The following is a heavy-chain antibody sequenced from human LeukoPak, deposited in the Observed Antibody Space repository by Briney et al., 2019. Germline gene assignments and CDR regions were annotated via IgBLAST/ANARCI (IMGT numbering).Heavy chain of an antibody. Sequence: GGSLRLSCGASGFTFDDYAMHWVRQAPGKGLEWVSGLSWNSISIAYADSVKGRFTISRDNAKNSLYLQMNSLRAGDTAVYYCARAAYSSTWYSRYFDLWGRGTLVTVSS. CDR2: LSWNSISI. J-gene: IGHJ2*01. D-gene: IGHD6-13*01. CDR1: GFTFDDYA. CDR3: ARAAYSSTWYSRYFDL. V-gene: IGHV3-9*01.